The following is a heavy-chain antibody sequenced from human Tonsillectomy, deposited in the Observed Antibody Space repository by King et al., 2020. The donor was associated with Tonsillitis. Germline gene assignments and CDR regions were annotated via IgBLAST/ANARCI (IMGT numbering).Heavy chain of an antibody. CDR2: IRTAGDT. D-gene: IGHD2-2*01. Sequence: VQLVESGGGLVQPGGSLRLSCAASGFTFSNYDMHWVRQATGKGLEWVSVIRTAGDTYYPDSVKGRFTISRENAKNSFYLQMSSLRAGDTAVYYCARGVVPSANNNNYFYMDVWGKGTTVTVSS. CDR1: GFTFSNYD. J-gene: IGHJ6*03. V-gene: IGHV3-13*01. CDR3: ARGVVPSANNNNYFYMDV.